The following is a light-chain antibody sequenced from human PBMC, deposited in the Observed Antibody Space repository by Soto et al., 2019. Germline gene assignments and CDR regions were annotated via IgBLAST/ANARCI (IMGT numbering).Light chain of an antibody. Sequence: DIQMTQSPSTLSASVGDRVTITCRASQSINSWLAWYQQKPGKAPKLLIYKAATLETRVPPRFSGCGSGTEFTLSSSSRQPDDFATYYCQQYESNWTFGQGTQVQFK. V-gene: IGKV1-5*03. CDR3: QQYESNWT. CDR2: KAA. CDR1: QSINSW. J-gene: IGKJ1*01.